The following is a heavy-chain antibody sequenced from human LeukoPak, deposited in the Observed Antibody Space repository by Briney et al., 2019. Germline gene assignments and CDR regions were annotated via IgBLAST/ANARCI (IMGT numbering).Heavy chain of an antibody. CDR1: GFTFSTYT. CDR2: ISSSSSYI. CDR3: ARAILEEYTSSSKDYYYYYYMDV. D-gene: IGHD6-6*01. V-gene: IGHV3-21*01. Sequence: GGSLRLSCAASGFTFSTYTMNWVRQAPGKGLEWVSLISSSSSYIYYADSMKGRFTISRDNAKNSLYLQMNSLRAEDTAVYYCARAILEEYTSSSKDYYYYYYMDVWGKGTTVTVSS. J-gene: IGHJ6*03.